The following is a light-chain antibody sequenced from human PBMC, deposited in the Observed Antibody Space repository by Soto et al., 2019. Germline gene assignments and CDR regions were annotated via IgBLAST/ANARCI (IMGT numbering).Light chain of an antibody. J-gene: IGKJ1*01. CDR1: QSVSSN. V-gene: IGKV3-15*01. Sequence: EIVMTQSPATLSVSPGERATLSCRASQSVSSNLAWYQQKPGQAPRLLIYGASTRATGIPARFSGSGSGTEFTLTISSLQSEDFAVYYCQHYGGSLTWTFGQGTKVEIK. CDR2: GAS. CDR3: QHYGGSLTWT.